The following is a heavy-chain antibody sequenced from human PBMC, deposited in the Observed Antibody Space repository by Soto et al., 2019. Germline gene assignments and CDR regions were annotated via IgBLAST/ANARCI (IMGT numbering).Heavy chain of an antibody. Sequence: GGSLRLSCAASGFSFSKYAMSWVRQAPGKGLEWVSAISGSGGTTYYADSVKGRFTISRDNSKNTLYLQMNSLRAEDTAVYYYAKDPGWVRGSLFDYWGQGTLVTVSS. D-gene: IGHD3-10*01. CDR2: ISGSGGTT. CDR1: GFSFSKYA. J-gene: IGHJ4*02. V-gene: IGHV3-23*01. CDR3: AKDPGWVRGSLFDY.